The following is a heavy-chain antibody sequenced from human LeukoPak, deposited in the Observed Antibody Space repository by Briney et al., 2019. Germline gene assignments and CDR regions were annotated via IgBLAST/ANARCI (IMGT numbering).Heavy chain of an antibody. J-gene: IGHJ3*02. V-gene: IGHV5-51*01. Sequence: GESLKISCKGSGYSSTSYWIGWVRQMPGEGLEWMGSIYLGDSDTRYSPSLQGQVTISADKSITTDHLQWRSLTASDTAMYYCASRLKYSSDAFDIWGQGTMVTVSS. CDR2: IYLGDSDT. CDR1: GYSSTSYW. CDR3: ASRLKYSSDAFDI. D-gene: IGHD5-18*01.